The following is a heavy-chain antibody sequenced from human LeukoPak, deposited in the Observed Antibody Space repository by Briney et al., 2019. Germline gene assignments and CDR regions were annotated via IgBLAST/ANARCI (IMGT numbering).Heavy chain of an antibody. V-gene: IGHV3-23*01. CDR1: GFTFSSYA. Sequence: PGGSLRLSCAASGFTFSSYAMSWVRQAPGKGLEWVSAISGSGGSTYYADSVKGRFTISRDNSKNPLYLQMNSLRAEDTAVYYCATGRPITMIVVYFTWGQGTLVTVSS. CDR2: ISGSGGST. CDR3: ATGRPITMIVVYFT. D-gene: IGHD3-22*01. J-gene: IGHJ5*02.